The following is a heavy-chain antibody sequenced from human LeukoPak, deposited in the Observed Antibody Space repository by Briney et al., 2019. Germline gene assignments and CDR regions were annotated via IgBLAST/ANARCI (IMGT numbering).Heavy chain of an antibody. CDR1: GYTFTNYA. Sequence: GASVKVSCKTSGYTFTNYAIIWVRQAPGQGLEWMGSISPYNGNADYAQKLQGRVTMTTDTSTTTGYMELRGLRSDDTAIYYCARGWLQPYWYFDLWGRGTLVTVSS. CDR2: ISPYNGNA. CDR3: ARGWLQPYWYFDL. J-gene: IGHJ2*01. V-gene: IGHV1-18*01. D-gene: IGHD5-18*01.